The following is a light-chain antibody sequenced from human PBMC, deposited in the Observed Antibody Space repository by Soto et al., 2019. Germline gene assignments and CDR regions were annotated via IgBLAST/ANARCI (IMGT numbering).Light chain of an antibody. CDR3: SSYTSSTTLV. CDR2: DVS. Sequence: QSALTQPASVSGSPGQSITISCTGTSSDIVGYDYVSWYQQHPGKAPKLMIFDVSSRPSGVSNRFSGSKSGSTASLTISGLQAEDEADYYCSSYTSSTTLVFGGGTKLTVL. CDR1: SSDIVGYDY. V-gene: IGLV2-14*03. J-gene: IGLJ2*01.